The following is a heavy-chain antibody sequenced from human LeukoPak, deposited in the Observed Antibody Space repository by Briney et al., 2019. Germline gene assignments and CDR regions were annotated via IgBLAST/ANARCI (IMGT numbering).Heavy chain of an antibody. CDR3: AKRGDTSMGRFFDY. V-gene: IGHV3-64*04. Sequence: PGGSLRLSCSASGFPFSSYAMHWVRQAPGKGLEYVSAISDSGGSTYYADSVKGRFTISRDNAKNTLYLQMNSLRAEDTAVYYCAKRGDTSMGRFFDYWGQGTLVTVSS. D-gene: IGHD5-18*01. CDR1: GFPFSSYA. CDR2: ISDSGGST. J-gene: IGHJ4*02.